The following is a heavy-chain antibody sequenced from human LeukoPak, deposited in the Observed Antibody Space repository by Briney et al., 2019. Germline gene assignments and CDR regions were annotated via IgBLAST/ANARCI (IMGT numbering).Heavy chain of an antibody. V-gene: IGHV3-21*04. J-gene: IGHJ4*02. D-gene: IGHD6-6*01. CDR3: AKVEGIGQLVN. CDR1: GSTFSSYS. Sequence: PGGSLRLSCAASGSTFSSYSMNWVRQAPGKGLEWVSSISSSSSYIYYADSVKGRFTISRDNAKNSLYLQMNSLRAEDMALYYCAKVEGIGQLVNWGQGTLVTVSS. CDR2: ISSSSSYI.